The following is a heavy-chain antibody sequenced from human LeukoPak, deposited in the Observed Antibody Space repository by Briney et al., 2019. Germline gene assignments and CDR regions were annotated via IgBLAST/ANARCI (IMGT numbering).Heavy chain of an antibody. CDR3: AKDAYSGSVDY. CDR1: AFTLSSYD. J-gene: IGHJ4*02. V-gene: IGHV3-23*01. CDR2: ISGDASST. D-gene: IGHD6-19*01. Sequence: GGSLRLFCAASAFTLSSYDMSWVRQAPGKGLEWVSAISGDASSTYYADSVKGRFTISRDNSKNTLYLQMNSLRAEDTAIYYCAKDAYSGSVDYWGQGTLVTVFS.